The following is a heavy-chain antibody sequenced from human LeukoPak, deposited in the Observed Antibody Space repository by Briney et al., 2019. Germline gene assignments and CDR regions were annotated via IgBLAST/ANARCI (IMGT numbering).Heavy chain of an antibody. J-gene: IGHJ4*02. CDR1: GYTFTSYD. Sequence: ASVKVSCKASGYTFTSYDINWVRQAPGQGLEWMGMIIPGGGGASYAQKFRGRATMTTDMSTNSVNMELSSLTSEDTAEYYCARGGDSHYSSSSRFDNWGQGTLVTVSS. V-gene: IGHV1-46*01. D-gene: IGHD6-6*01. CDR3: ARGGDSHYSSSSRFDN. CDR2: IIPGGGGA.